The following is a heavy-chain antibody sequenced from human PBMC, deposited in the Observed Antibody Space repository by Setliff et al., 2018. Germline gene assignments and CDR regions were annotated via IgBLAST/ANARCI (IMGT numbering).Heavy chain of an antibody. CDR1: GYTFTNYG. D-gene: IGHD3-22*01. J-gene: IGHJ4*02. Sequence: ASVKVSCKASGYTFTNYGITWVRQAPGQGLEWMGWINNYNTNTKYAQKLQGRVTMTTDTSTSTACMELRSLRSDDTAVYYCARINFYVSSGYYYAPDYWGQGTLVTVSS. CDR2: INNYNTNT. CDR3: ARINFYVSSGYYYAPDY. V-gene: IGHV1-18*01.